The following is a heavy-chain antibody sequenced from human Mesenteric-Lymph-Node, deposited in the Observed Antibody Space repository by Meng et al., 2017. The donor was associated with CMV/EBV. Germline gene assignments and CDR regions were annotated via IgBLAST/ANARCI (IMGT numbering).Heavy chain of an antibody. CDR2: IYYSGST. J-gene: IGHJ3*01. CDR3: GRGGTQRSFDV. V-gene: IGHV4-59*01. D-gene: IGHD5-24*01. CDR1: GGSFSGYY. Sequence: GSLRLSCAVYGGSFSGYYWSWIRQPPGKGLEWIGYIYYSGSTNYNPSLKSRVTISVDTSNNQFSLKLSSVTAADTAVYYCGRGGTQRSFDVWGQGTMVTVSS.